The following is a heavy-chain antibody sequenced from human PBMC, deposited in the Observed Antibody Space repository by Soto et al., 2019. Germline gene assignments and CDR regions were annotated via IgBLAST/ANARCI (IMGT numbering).Heavy chain of an antibody. V-gene: IGHV3-74*01. CDR3: ARGERGAFDL. J-gene: IGHJ3*01. CDR2: INSDGSST. CDR1: GFTFSSYW. D-gene: IGHD1-26*01. Sequence: GGSLRLSCSASGFTFSSYWMHWVRQAPGKGLVWVSRINSDGSSTSYADSVKGRFTISSDNAKNTLYLQMNSLRADDMAVYYCARGERGAFDLWGQGTVVTVSS.